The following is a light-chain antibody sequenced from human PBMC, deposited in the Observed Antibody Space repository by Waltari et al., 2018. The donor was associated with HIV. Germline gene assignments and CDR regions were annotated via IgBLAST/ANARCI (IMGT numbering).Light chain of an antibody. V-gene: IGLV8-61*01. CDR3: VLFMGNGIWV. Sequence: QTVVTQEPSFSVSPGGTVTLTCGFSSGSVSTSYYPSWYQQTPGQAPRTLIYSTNTRSSGVPDRFSGSILGNKAALTITGAHADDESDYYCVLFMGNGIWVFGGGTKLTVL. CDR2: STN. J-gene: IGLJ3*02. CDR1: SGSVSTSYY.